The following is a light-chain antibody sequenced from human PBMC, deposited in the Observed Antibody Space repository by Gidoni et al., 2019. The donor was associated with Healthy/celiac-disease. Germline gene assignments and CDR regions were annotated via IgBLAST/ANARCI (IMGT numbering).Light chain of an antibody. J-gene: IGLJ2*01. CDR3: SSYAGSNKVV. V-gene: IGLV2-8*01. Sequence: QSALTHPPSASGSPGPSVTISCTGTSSDVGGYNYVSWYQQPPGKAPKLMIYEVSKRPSGVPDRFSGSKSGNTASLTVSGLQAEEEADYYCSSYAGSNKVVFGGGTKLTVL. CDR2: EVS. CDR1: SSDVGGYNY.